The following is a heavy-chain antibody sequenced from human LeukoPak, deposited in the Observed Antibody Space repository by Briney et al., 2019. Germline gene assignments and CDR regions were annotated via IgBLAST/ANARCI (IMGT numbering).Heavy chain of an antibody. J-gene: IGHJ4*02. CDR2: IYTSGST. D-gene: IGHD3-22*01. V-gene: IGHV4-4*07. Sequence: SETLSLTCTVSGGSISSYYWSWIRQPAGEGLEWIGRIYTSGSTNYNPSLESRVTMSVDTSKNQFSLKLSSVTAADTAVYYCAREGRDSSGYYMFDYWGQGTLVTVSS. CDR1: GGSISSYY. CDR3: AREGRDSSGYYMFDY.